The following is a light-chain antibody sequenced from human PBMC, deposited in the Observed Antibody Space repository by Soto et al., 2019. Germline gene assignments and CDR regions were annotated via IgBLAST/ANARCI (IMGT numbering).Light chain of an antibody. CDR1: QSISSW. CDR2: DAS. J-gene: IGKJ1*01. CDR3: QQYKTYWT. V-gene: IGKV1-5*01. Sequence: DIQMTQSPSTLSASVGDRVTITCRASQSISSWLAWYQQTPGKAPKLLIYDASSLESGVPSRFSGGGSGTEFTITISRLQPDDFATYYCQQYKTYWTFGPGTKVDIK.